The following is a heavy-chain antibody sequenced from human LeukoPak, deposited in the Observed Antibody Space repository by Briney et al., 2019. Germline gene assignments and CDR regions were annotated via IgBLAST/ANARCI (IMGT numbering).Heavy chain of an antibody. CDR1: GYTFTGYY. J-gene: IGHJ6*03. CDR2: ISAYNGNT. V-gene: IGHV1-18*04. Sequence: ASVKVSCKASGYTFTGYYVHWVRQAPGQGLEWMGWISAYNGNTNYAQKLQGRVTMTTDTSTSTAYMELRSLRSDDTAVYYCARLAFVTAARRFYYMDVWGKGTTVTVSS. D-gene: IGHD6-6*01. CDR3: ARLAFVTAARRFYYMDV.